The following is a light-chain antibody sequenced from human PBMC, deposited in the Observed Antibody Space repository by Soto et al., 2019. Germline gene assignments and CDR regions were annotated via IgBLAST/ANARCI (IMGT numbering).Light chain of an antibody. J-gene: IGKJ1*01. Sequence: EIVLTQSPATLSLSPGERATLSCRASQSVSSYLAWYQQKPGQAPRLLIYDASNRATGIPARFSGSGSWTDFTLTISSLEPEDFAVYYCQQRSNWPRTVGQGTKVEIK. CDR3: QQRSNWPRT. V-gene: IGKV3-11*01. CDR2: DAS. CDR1: QSVSSY.